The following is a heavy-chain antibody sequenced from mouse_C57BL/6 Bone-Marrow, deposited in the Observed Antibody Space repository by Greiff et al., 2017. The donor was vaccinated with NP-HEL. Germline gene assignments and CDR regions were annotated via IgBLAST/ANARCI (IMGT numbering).Heavy chain of an antibody. CDR1: GYSITSGYY. CDR3: ANGYYVGYYAMDY. Sequence: VQLKESGPGLVKPSQSLSLTCSVTGYSITSGYYWNWIRQFPGNKLEWMGYISYDGSNNYNPSLKNRISITRDTSKNQFFLKLNSVTTEDTATYYCANGYYVGYYAMDYWGQGTSVTVSS. J-gene: IGHJ4*01. V-gene: IGHV3-6*01. D-gene: IGHD2-3*01. CDR2: ISYDGSN.